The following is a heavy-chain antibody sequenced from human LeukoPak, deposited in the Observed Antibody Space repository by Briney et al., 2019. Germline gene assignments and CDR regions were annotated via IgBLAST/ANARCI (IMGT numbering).Heavy chain of an antibody. D-gene: IGHD6-19*01. V-gene: IGHV3-23*01. CDR3: AKTTAGNSSGRNPGWPVDY. CDR2: VSGSGGFT. J-gene: IGHJ4*02. CDR1: GFTFNNYA. Sequence: GGSLRLSCAASGFTFNNYAMTWVRQAPGKGLEWVSHVSGSGGFTYYADSVKGRFTIFRDNSKNTLYLQMDSLGAEDTAVYYCAKTTAGNSSGRNPGWPVDYWGQGTLVTVSS.